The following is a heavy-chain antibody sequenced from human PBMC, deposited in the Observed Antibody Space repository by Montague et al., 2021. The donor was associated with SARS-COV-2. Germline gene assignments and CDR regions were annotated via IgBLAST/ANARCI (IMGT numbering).Heavy chain of an antibody. CDR3: ARPLWYGDSDYYFEF. D-gene: IGHD3-10*01. CDR1: GFTFRSYW. CDR2: IRPDGTST. J-gene: IGHJ4*02. Sequence: SLRLSCAASGFTFRSYWMHWVRQVPGRGLVWVSRIRPDGTSTHYAASVKGRFIISRDNAKNTLSLEMTNLRVDDTAIYFCARPLWYGDSDYYFEFWGQGTLVTVSS. V-gene: IGHV3-74*01.